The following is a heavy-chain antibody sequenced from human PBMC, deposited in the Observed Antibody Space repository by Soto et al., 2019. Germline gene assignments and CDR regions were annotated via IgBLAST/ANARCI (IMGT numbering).Heavy chain of an antibody. CDR1: GGTFSSYA. CDR3: ARDSSGYYYDMDV. Sequence: QVQLVQSGAEVKKPGSSVKVSCKASGGTFSSYAISWVRQAPGQGLEWMGGIIPIFGTANYAQKFQGRVTITADESTSTDYMELGSLRSEDTAVYYCARDSSGYYYDMDVWGQGTTVTVSS. V-gene: IGHV1-69*01. D-gene: IGHD6-19*01. CDR2: IIPIFGTA. J-gene: IGHJ6*02.